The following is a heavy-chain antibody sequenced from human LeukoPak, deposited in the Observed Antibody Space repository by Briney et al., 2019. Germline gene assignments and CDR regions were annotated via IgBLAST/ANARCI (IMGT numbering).Heavy chain of an antibody. CDR3: ARESTAAFIMY. CDR2: IYYSGST. D-gene: IGHD6-13*01. Sequence: SETLSLTCTVSGGSITSYYWSWIRQPPGKGLEWIGSIYYSGSTYYNPSLKSRVTISIDTSKNQFSLKLSSVTAADTAVYYCARESTAAFIMYWGQGTLVTVSS. J-gene: IGHJ4*02. CDR1: GGSITSYY. V-gene: IGHV4-39*07.